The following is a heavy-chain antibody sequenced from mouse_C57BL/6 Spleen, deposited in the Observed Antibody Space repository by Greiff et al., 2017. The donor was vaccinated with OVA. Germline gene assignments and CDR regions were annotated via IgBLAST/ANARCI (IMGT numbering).Heavy chain of an antibody. CDR2: IDPSSGGT. J-gene: IGHJ3*01. D-gene: IGHD2-12*01. V-gene: IGHV1-72*01. Sequence: VQLQQPGAELVKPGASVKLSCKASGYTFTSYWMHWVKQRPGRGLEWIGRIDPSSGGTKYNEKFKSKATLTVDKPSSTAYMQLSSLTSEDFEAAVCARGAAMYTTEFAYWGQGTLVTVSA. CDR1: GYTFTSYW. CDR3: ARGAAMYTTEFAY.